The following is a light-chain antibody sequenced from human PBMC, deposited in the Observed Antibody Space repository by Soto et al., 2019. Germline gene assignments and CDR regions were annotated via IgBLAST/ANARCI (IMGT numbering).Light chain of an antibody. CDR3: QQYGSSGT. CDR1: QSVSKNY. J-gene: IGKJ1*01. CDR2: GAS. Sequence: EIVLTQSPGTLSLSPWARATLSCRASQSVSKNYLAWYQQTPGQAPRLLIYGASNGATGIPDRFSGSESGTDFTLTISRLEHEDFAVYYCQQYGSSGTLGQGTTVDSK. V-gene: IGKV3-20*01.